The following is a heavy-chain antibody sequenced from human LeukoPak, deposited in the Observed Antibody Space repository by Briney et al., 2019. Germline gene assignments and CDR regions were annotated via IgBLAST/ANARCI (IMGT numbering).Heavy chain of an antibody. Sequence: PGGSLRLSCAASGFAFDDYAMHWVRQAPGKGLESVSGIYWNSGSIGYAYSVKSRFTISRDNAKYSLFLQMNSLRAEDMALYYCAKDRSYGYTRGAFDIWGQGTMVTVSS. CDR3: AKDRSYGYTRGAFDI. V-gene: IGHV3-9*03. J-gene: IGHJ3*02. CDR2: IYWNSGSI. CDR1: GFAFDDYA. D-gene: IGHD5-18*01.